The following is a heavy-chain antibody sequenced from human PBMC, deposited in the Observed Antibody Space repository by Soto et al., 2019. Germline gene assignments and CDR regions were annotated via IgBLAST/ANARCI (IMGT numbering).Heavy chain of an antibody. J-gene: IGHJ4*02. Sequence: SCPTLVNPTQTLTLTCTFSGFSLSTSGVGVGWIRQPPGKALEWLTLIYWDDDKRYSPSLKSRLTITKDTSKNQVVLTMTNMDPVDTATYYRAHNLYSGYDLYFDYWGQGTLVTVSS. V-gene: IGHV2-5*02. D-gene: IGHD5-12*01. CDR3: AHNLYSGYDLYFDY. CDR2: IYWDDDK. CDR1: GFSLSTSGVG.